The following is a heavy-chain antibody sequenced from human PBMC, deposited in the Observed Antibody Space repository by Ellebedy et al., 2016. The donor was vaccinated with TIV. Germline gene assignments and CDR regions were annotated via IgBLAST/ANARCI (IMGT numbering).Heavy chain of an antibody. D-gene: IGHD5-18*01. CDR2: MNPNSGNK. CDR1: GYTFTTYD. CDR3: ARGGYSYPEDFDF. Sequence: ASVKVSCKASGYTFTTYDINWVRQATGQGLEWMGWMNPNSGNKDYAQKFQDRVIMTRNTSISTAYMELYSLTSEDTAVYYCARGGYSYPEDFDFWGQGTLVTVSS. V-gene: IGHV1-8*01. J-gene: IGHJ4*02.